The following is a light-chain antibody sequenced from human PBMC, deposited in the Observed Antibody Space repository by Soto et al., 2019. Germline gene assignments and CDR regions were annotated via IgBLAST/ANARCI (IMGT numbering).Light chain of an antibody. Sequence: DIQMTQSPSSLSAFVGDRVTIPCRASPGISNSVAWYQQKPGKVPKVLIYDASTLQSGVPSRFSGSGSGTDFTLTISSLQPEDVGIYYCQKYNSGLETFGPGTKVDIK. CDR1: PGISNS. CDR2: DAS. CDR3: QKYNSGLET. J-gene: IGKJ3*01. V-gene: IGKV1-27*01.